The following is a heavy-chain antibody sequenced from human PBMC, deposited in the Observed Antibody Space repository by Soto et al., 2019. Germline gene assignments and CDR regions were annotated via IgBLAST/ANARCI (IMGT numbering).Heavy chain of an antibody. J-gene: IGHJ3*02. CDR3: ARGVYGSGNYYTGPSAFDI. D-gene: IGHD3-10*01. V-gene: IGHV1-69*06. CDR1: GGTLSDHG. CDR2: TIPVFNTA. Sequence: QVQLEQSGAEVQKPGSSVKVSCKASGGTLSDHGVAWLRQAPGQGLEWMGGTIPVFNTAKYAQKFQGRVTVTADKFTNIAYMELSSLRSEDTAFYFCARGVYGSGNYYTGPSAFDIWGQGTMVIASS.